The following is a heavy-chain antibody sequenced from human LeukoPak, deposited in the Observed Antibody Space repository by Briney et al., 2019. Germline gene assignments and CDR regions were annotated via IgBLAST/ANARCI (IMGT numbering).Heavy chain of an antibody. CDR3: GRAEHDWGSDH. V-gene: IGHV6-1*01. CDR1: VDSVSGNRAT. CDR2: IYYRSKWYS. D-gene: IGHD3-9*01. Sequence: SQTLSLTGAISVDSVSGNRATWNWLRQSPSIGLEWLGRIYYRSKWYSDYAVSVKGRITINPDTSKNQFSLLLNSVTPEDTAVYFCGRAEHDWGSDHWGQGTLVTVSS. J-gene: IGHJ4*02.